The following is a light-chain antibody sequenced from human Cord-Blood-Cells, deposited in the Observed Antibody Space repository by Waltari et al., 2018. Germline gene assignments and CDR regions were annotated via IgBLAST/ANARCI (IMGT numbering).Light chain of an antibody. Sequence: QLVLTQSPSASASLGASVKLTCTLSSGHSSYAIAWPQQQPEKGPRYLMTLNSDGSHSKGDGIPDRFSGCSSGAERYLTISSRQSEDEADYYCQTWGTGIQVVGGGTKLTVL. CDR2: LNSDGSH. CDR3: QTWGTGIQV. CDR1: SGHSSYA. V-gene: IGLV4-69*01. J-gene: IGLJ2*01.